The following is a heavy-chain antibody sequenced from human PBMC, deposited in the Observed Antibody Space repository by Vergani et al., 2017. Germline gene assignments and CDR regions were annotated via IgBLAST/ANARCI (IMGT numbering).Heavy chain of an antibody. CDR3: GRVADFYGLGGRLLDL. V-gene: IGHV4-59*01. J-gene: IGHJ5*02. CDR1: GGSMSGYY. D-gene: IGHD3-10*01. CDR2: MYHSGST. Sequence: QLQLQESGAGLVKPSQTLSLTCSVSGGSMSGYYWSWIRQPPGKELEWIGYMYHSGSTNYNPSLETRVTISGDTSKNQFSLKLNSVTAADTAVYYCGRVADFYGLGGRLLDLWGQGILVTVSS.